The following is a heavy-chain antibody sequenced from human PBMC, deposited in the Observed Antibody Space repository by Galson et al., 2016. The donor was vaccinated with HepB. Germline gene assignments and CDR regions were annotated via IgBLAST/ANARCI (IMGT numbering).Heavy chain of an antibody. V-gene: IGHV3-30*18. CDR2: DSMDGRRK. CDR1: GFLFRGYG. J-gene: IGHJ4*02. Sequence: SLRLSCAGSGFLFRGYGMHWVRQAPGKGLEWVAADSMDGRRKFYSDSVRGRFTISRDNSNNMLFLQMDSLRPEDTAVYYCAKRHEFCPPVGCSVDYWGQGPLVPVPP. D-gene: IGHD3-10*02. CDR3: AKRHEFCPPVGCSVDY.